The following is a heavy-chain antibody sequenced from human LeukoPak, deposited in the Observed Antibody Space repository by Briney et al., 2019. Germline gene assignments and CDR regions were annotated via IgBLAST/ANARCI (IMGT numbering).Heavy chain of an antibody. CDR2: IYYSGST. V-gene: IGHV4-39*01. CDR3: ARQSSGWYFDY. J-gene: IGHJ4*02. Sequence: PSETLSPTCTVSGGSISSSSYYWGWIRQPPGKGLEWIGSIYYSGSTYYNPSLKSRVTISVDTSKNQFSLKLSSVTAADTAVYYCARQSSGWYFDYWGQGTLVTGSS. CDR1: GGSISSSSYY. D-gene: IGHD6-19*01.